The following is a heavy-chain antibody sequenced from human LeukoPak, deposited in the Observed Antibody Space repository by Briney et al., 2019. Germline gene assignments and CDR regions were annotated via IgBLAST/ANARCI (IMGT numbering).Heavy chain of an antibody. D-gene: IGHD4-17*01. CDR3: AREIYGDYWGAWFDP. Sequence: GGSLRLSCAASGFTVSSNYMSWVRQAPGKGLEWVSVIYSGGSTYYADSVKGRFTISRDNAKNSLYLQMNSLRAEDTAVYYCAREIYGDYWGAWFDPWGQGTLVTVSS. CDR2: IYSGGST. J-gene: IGHJ5*02. V-gene: IGHV3-53*01. CDR1: GFTVSSNY.